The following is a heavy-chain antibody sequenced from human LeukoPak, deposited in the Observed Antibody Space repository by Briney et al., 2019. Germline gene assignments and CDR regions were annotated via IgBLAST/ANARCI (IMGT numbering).Heavy chain of an antibody. V-gene: IGHV1-46*01. Sequence: ASVTVSCKASGYTFTSYYIHWVRQAPGQGVEWMGLINPSGGSTRYAQKFQGRVTMTRDTSTSTVYMELSSLRSEDTAVYYCARVSGYSYGRFFDYWGQGTLVTVSS. CDR3: ARVSGYSYGRFFDY. J-gene: IGHJ4*02. CDR1: GYTFTSYY. CDR2: INPSGGST. D-gene: IGHD5-18*01.